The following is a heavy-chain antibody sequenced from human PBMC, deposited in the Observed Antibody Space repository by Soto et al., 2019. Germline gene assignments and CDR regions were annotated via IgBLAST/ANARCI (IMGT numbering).Heavy chain of an antibody. CDR1: GGTFSSYA. CDR3: ARDKSGWSPSSRIFEY. J-gene: IGHJ4*02. Sequence: SVKVSCKASGGTFSSYAISWVRQAPGQGLEWMGGIIPIFGTANYAQKFQGRVTITADESTSTAYMELSSLRSEDTAVYYCARDKSGWSPSSRIFEYWGQGTLVTVSS. V-gene: IGHV1-69*13. D-gene: IGHD6-19*01. CDR2: IIPIFGTA.